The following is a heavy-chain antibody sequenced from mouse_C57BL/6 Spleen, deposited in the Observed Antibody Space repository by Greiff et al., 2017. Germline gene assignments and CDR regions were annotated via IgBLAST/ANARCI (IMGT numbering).Heavy chain of an antibody. CDR3: ARRDYGSSYGAMDY. Sequence: VQLQQSGPELVKPGASVKIPCKASGYTFTDYNMDWVKQSHGKSLEWIGDINPNNGGTIYHQKFKGKATLTVDKSSSTAYMELRSRTSEDTAVYYCARRDYGSSYGAMDYWGQGTSVTVSS. J-gene: IGHJ4*01. D-gene: IGHD1-1*01. CDR1: GYTFTDYN. V-gene: IGHV1-18*01. CDR2: INPNNGGT.